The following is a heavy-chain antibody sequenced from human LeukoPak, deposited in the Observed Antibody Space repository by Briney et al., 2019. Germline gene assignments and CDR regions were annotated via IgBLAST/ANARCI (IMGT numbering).Heavy chain of an antibody. CDR2: ITPSSGAT. Sequence: ASVKVSCKTSGYTFTAYNIHWVRQAPGQGLEWMGWITPSSGATNYAQQLQGRITMTGDTSISTAYMELNNLISDDTAVYYCARGMGSGTYRRFDFWGQGTLVTVSS. CDR3: ARGMGSGTYRRFDF. D-gene: IGHD3-10*01. J-gene: IGHJ4*02. CDR1: GYTFTAYN. V-gene: IGHV1-2*02.